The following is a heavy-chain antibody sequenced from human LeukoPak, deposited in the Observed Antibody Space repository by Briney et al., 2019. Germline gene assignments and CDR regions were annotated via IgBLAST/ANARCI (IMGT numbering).Heavy chain of an antibody. CDR3: ARDAAGDTAPY. Sequence: ASVKVSSKASGYTFTSYAMNWVRQAPGQGLEWKGWINTNTGNPTYAQGFTGRFVFSLDTSVSTAYLQISSLKAEDTAVYYCARDAAGDTAPYWGQGTLVTVSS. CDR1: GYTFTSYA. D-gene: IGHD5-18*01. J-gene: IGHJ4*02. CDR2: INTNTGNP. V-gene: IGHV7-4-1*02.